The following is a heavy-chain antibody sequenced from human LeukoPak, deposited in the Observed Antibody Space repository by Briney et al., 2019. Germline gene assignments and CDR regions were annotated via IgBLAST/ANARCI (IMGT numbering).Heavy chain of an antibody. CDR3: ARDHRYAFDN. V-gene: IGHV3-48*01. Sequence: GGSLRLSCAASGFNFIDYSMNWVRQAPGKGLEWISYIGISSGNTKYADSVKGRFTISRDRARNSLYLQMNSLRVEDTAVYYCARDHRYAFDNWGHGTLVTVSS. D-gene: IGHD5-12*01. CDR2: IGISSGNT. CDR1: GFNFIDYS. J-gene: IGHJ4*01.